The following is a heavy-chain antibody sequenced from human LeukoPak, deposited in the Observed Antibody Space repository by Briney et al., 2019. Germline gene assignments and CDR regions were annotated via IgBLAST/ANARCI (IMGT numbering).Heavy chain of an antibody. Sequence: SETLSLTCSVSGGSISGYYWSWIRQLPGERLEWIGFVYHNGRTTYNPSLESRVTISVDTSRNQVSLNLRFVTAADTAVYYCARLVATITKGNFDYWGQGTLVTVSS. D-gene: IGHD5-12*01. CDR3: ARLVATITKGNFDY. CDR1: GGSISGYY. CDR2: VYHNGRT. V-gene: IGHV4-59*08. J-gene: IGHJ4*02.